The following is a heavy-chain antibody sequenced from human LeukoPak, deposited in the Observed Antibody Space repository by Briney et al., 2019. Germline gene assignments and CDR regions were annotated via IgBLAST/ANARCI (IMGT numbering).Heavy chain of an antibody. CDR3: ARKDYGSGSFSRSFDY. CDR1: GGSISSGGYS. D-gene: IGHD3-10*01. Sequence: SETLSLTCAVSGGSISSGGYSWSWIRQPPGKGLEWIGYIYHSGSTYYNPSLKSRVTISVDRSKNQFSLKLSSVTAADTAVYYCARKDYGSGSFSRSFDYWGQGTLVTVSS. J-gene: IGHJ4*02. CDR2: IYHSGST. V-gene: IGHV4-30-2*01.